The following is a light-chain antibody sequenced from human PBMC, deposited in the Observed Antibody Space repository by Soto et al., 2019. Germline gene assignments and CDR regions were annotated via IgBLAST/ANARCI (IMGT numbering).Light chain of an antibody. CDR3: QQYNSSPLT. CDR1: QSIGAS. Sequence: DIQMTQSPSTLYASVGDRVTITCRASQSIGASLAWFQQKPGKAPNLLISKASSLESGVPSRFSGSGSGTEFSLNIITLQPDDVATYYCQQYNSSPLTFGGGTQVEIK. CDR2: KAS. J-gene: IGKJ4*01. V-gene: IGKV1-5*03.